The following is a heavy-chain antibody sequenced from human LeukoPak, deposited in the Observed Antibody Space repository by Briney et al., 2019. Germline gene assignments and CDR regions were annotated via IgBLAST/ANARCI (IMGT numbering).Heavy chain of an antibody. CDR3: ARDKYYYDSSGYPVRGGAFDI. D-gene: IGHD3-22*01. CDR1: GYTFTSYY. V-gene: IGHV1-2*02. CDR2: INPNSGGT. J-gene: IGHJ3*02. Sequence: GASVKVSCKASGYTFTSYYMHWVRQAPGQGLEWMGWINPNSGGTNYAQKFQGRVTMTRDTSISTAYMELSRLRSDDTAVYYCARDKYYYDSSGYPVRGGAFDIWGQGTMVTVSS.